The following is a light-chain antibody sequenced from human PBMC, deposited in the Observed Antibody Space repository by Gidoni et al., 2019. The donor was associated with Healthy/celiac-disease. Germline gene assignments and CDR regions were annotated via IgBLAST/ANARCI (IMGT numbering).Light chain of an antibody. J-gene: IGKJ4*01. Sequence: EIVLTQSPATLSLSPGERATLSCRASQFVSSYVAWYQQKPGQAPRLLIYDASNRATGIPARFSGSGSGTDFTLTISSLEPEDFAVYYCQQRSNWPLLTFGGGTKVEIK. CDR2: DAS. CDR1: QFVSSY. CDR3: QQRSNWPLLT. V-gene: IGKV3-11*01.